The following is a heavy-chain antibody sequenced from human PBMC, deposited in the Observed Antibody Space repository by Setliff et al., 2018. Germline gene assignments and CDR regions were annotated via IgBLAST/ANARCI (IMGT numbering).Heavy chain of an antibody. CDR3: ARAQWELLRFEY. D-gene: IGHD1-26*01. Sequence: NLSETLSLTCAVYGGSFSGYYWSWIRQPPGKGLEWIASFHQSSTNYYNPSLKSRVSISVDTARNQISLTLKSLTAADTAVYYCARAQWELLRFEYWGQGTLVTVSS. CDR2: FHQSSTN. CDR1: GGSFSGYY. V-gene: IGHV4-34*01. J-gene: IGHJ4*02.